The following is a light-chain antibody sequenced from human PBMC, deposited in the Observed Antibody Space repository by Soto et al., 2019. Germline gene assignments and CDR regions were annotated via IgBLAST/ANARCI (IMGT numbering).Light chain of an antibody. J-gene: IGKJ1*01. CDR2: DAY. V-gene: IGKV1-5*01. CDR1: QSISSW. Sequence: DIHMTQSPSTLSASVGDRVTITCRASQSISSWLAWYQQKPGKAPKLLIYDAYSLESGVQSRFSGSGSGTEFTLTIRSLQPDDFATYYCKQYNSYPWTFGQGTKVDIK. CDR3: KQYNSYPWT.